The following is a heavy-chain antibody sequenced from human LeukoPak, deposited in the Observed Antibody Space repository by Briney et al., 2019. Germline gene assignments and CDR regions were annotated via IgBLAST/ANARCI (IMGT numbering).Heavy chain of an antibody. V-gene: IGHV4-59*01. D-gene: IGHD3-22*01. Sequence: SETLSLTCTVSGDSISRYQWTWIRQPPGKGLEWIGYIYDTGSTNHNPSLKSRVAISVDTSKNQFSLKLSSVTAADTAVYYCARDFAEAGSGAMIWGQGTQVTVSS. CDR1: GDSISRYQ. CDR3: ARDFAEAGSGAMI. CDR2: IYDTGST. J-gene: IGHJ4*02.